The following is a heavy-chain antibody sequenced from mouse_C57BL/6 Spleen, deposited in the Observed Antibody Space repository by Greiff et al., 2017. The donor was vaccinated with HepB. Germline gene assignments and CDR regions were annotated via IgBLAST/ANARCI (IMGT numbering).Heavy chain of an antibody. CDR2: IYPGDGDT. CDR3: AGYSNSYYAMDY. CDR1: GYAFSSSW. D-gene: IGHD2-5*01. V-gene: IGHV1-82*01. J-gene: IGHJ4*01. Sequence: VQLQESGPELVKPGASVKISCKASGYAFSSSWMNWVKQRPGKGLEWIGRIYPGDGDTNYNGKFKGKATLTADKSSSTAYMQLSSLTSEDSAVYFCAGYSNSYYAMDYWGQGTSVTVSS.